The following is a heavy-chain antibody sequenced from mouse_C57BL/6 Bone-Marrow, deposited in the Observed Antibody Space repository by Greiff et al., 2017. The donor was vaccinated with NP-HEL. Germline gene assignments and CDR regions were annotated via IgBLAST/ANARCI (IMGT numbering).Heavy chain of an antibody. CDR1: GYTFTDYY. J-gene: IGHJ3*01. CDR3: ARQGYYGSSWFAY. CDR2: IFPGSGST. D-gene: IGHD1-1*01. Sequence: QVQLQQSGPELVKPGASVKISCKASGYTFTDYYINWVKQRPGQGLEWIGWIFPGSGSTYYNEKFKGKATLTVDKSSSTAYMLLSSLTSEDSAVYFRARQGYYGSSWFAYWGQGTLVTVSA. V-gene: IGHV1-75*01.